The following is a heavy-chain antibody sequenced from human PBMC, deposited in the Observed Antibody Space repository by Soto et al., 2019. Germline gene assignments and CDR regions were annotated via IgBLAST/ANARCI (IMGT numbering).Heavy chain of an antibody. V-gene: IGHV3-23*01. CDR3: AKRRGAGGHFDY. J-gene: IGHJ4*02. CDR1: RFTFSSYA. CDR2: ISSNGGST. D-gene: IGHD2-15*01. Sequence: LRPSCAASRFTFSSYAMSWVRQAPGKGLEWVSAISSNGGSTHYADSVRGRFIISRDNSKNTLYLQMNSLTAEDTAVYFCAKRRGAGGHFDYWGQGALVTVSS.